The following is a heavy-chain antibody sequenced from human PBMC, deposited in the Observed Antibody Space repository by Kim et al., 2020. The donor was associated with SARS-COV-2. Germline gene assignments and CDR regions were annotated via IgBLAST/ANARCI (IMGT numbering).Heavy chain of an antibody. CDR1: GFTFSSYA. Sequence: GGSLRLSCAASGFTFSSYAMSWVRQAPGKGLEWVSAISGSGGSTYYADSVKGLFTISRDNSKNTLYLQMNSLRAEDTAVYYCAKDRAAMVRGVRYGMDVWGQGTTVTVSS. V-gene: IGHV3-23*01. J-gene: IGHJ6*02. CDR2: ISGSGGST. D-gene: IGHD3-10*01. CDR3: AKDRAAMVRGVRYGMDV.